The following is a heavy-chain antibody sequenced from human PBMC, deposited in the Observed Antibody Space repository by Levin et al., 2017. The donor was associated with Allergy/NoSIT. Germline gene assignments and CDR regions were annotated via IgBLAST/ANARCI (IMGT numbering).Heavy chain of an antibody. Sequence: GGSLRLSCAASGFTFTNAWVSWVRQAPGKGLEWVGRIKSNADGGTTDYPALVKGRFTISRDDSKNTLYLQMNSLKSEDTAVYYCTTSHSTDGSRNYRGAFDSWGQGTMVTVAS. CDR2: IKSNADGGTT. V-gene: IGHV3-15*01. D-gene: IGHD3-10*01. J-gene: IGHJ3*02. CDR3: TTSHSTDGSRNYRGAFDS. CDR1: GFTFTNAW.